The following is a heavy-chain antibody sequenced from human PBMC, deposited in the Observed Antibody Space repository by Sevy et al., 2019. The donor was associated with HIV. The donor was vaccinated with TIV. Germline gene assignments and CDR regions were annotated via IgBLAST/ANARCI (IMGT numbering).Heavy chain of an antibody. CDR1: GFTFNNAW. Sequence: GGSLRLSCAVSGFTFNNAWMNWVRQAPGTGLQWVGLIKSKIDGETTDYAAPVKGRFTITRDDSKYTLFLQMNSLKIEYTSVYYCATPPGYYDTAPFDYWGPGTLVTVSS. CDR3: ATPPGYYDTAPFDY. CDR2: IKSKIDGETT. V-gene: IGHV3-15*01. D-gene: IGHD3-22*01. J-gene: IGHJ4*02.